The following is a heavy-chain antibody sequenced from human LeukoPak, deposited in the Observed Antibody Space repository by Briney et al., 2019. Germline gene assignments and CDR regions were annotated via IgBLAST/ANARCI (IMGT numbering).Heavy chain of an antibody. V-gene: IGHV3-21*01. J-gene: IGHJ4*02. Sequence: PGGSLRLSCAASGFTFSSYSMNWVRQAPGKGLEWVSSISSSSSYIYYAGSVKGRFTISRDNAKNSLYLQMNSLRAEDTAVYYCARDGADVVAATGGVGYWGQGTLVTVSS. CDR1: GFTFSSYS. CDR3: ARDGADVVAATGGVGY. CDR2: ISSSSSYI. D-gene: IGHD2-15*01.